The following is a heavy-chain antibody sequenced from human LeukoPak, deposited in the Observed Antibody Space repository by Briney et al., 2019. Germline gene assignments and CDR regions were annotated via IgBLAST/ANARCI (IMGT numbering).Heavy chain of an antibody. J-gene: IGHJ4*02. Sequence: GGSPRLSCAASGFTFSSYAMSWVRQAPGKGLEWVSAISGSGGSTYYADSVKGRFTISRDNSKNTLYLQMNSLRAEDTAVYYCAKEYYYDSSGYGDYWGQGTLVTVSS. V-gene: IGHV3-23*01. D-gene: IGHD3-22*01. CDR3: AKEYYYDSSGYGDY. CDR1: GFTFSSYA. CDR2: ISGSGGST.